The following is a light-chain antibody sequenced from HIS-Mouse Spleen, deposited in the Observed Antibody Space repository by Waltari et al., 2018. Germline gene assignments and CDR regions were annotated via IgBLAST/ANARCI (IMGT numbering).Light chain of an antibody. CDR1: QGISSY. CDR3: QQYYSYRFT. CDR2: AAS. Sequence: IQMTQSPSSFSASTGDRVTITCRASQGISSYLAWYQQKPGKAPKLLIYAASTLQSGVPSRFSGSGSGTDFTLTISCLQSEDFATYYCQQYYSYRFTFGPGTKVDIK. V-gene: IGKV1-8*01. J-gene: IGKJ3*01.